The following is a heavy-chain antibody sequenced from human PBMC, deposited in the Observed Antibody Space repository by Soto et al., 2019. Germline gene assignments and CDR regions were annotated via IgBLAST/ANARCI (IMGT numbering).Heavy chain of an antibody. CDR3: ARDNLIAVAGITAPDY. Sequence: ASVKVSCKASGYTFTSYGISWMRQAPGQGLEWMGWISAYNGNTNYAQKLQGRVTITRDTSASTAYMELSSLRSEDTAVYYCARDNLIAVAGITAPDYWGQGTLVTVSS. J-gene: IGHJ4*02. V-gene: IGHV1-18*01. CDR1: GYTFTSYG. D-gene: IGHD6-19*01. CDR2: ISAYNGNT.